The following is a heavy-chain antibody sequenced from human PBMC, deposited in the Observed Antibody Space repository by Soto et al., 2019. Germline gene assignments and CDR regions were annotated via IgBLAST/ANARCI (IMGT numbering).Heavy chain of an antibody. J-gene: IGHJ5*02. D-gene: IGHD3-22*01. CDR3: ARVGYYYDSSGYYYGNWFDP. CDR1: GYSISSGYY. V-gene: IGHV4-38-2*01. CDR2: IYHSGST. Sequence: SETLSLTCAVSGYSISSGYYWGWIRQPPGKGLEWIGSIYHSGSTYYNPSLKSRVTISVDTSKNQFSLKLSSVTAADTAVYYCARVGYYYDSSGYYYGNWFDPLGQGTLVTVSS.